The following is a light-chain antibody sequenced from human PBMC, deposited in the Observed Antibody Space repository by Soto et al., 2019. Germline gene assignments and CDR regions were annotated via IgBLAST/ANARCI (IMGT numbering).Light chain of an antibody. Sequence: QSALTQPASVSGSPGQSITISCTGTNSDVGHYNYVSWYQQHPGKAPKLLIYEVTNRPSGVSHRFSGSKSGNTASLTISGLQAEDEAVYYCSSYTGGNTYWIFGGGTKLTVL. V-gene: IGLV2-14*01. J-gene: IGLJ3*02. CDR3: SSYTGGNTYWI. CDR2: EVT. CDR1: NSDVGHYNY.